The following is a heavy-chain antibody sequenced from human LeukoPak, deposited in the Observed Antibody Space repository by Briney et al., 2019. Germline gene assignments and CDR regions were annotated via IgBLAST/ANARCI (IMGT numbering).Heavy chain of an antibody. CDR2: IIPIFGTA. CDR1: GGTFSSYA. D-gene: IGHD3-10*01. CDR3: ARYISDYYGSRSYYGTFDY. J-gene: IGHJ4*02. V-gene: IGHV1-69*13. Sequence: SVKVSCKASGGTFSSYAISWVRQAPGQGLEWMGGIIPIFGTANYAQKFQGRVTITADESTSTAYMELSSLRSEDTAVYYCARYISDYYGSRSYYGTFDYWGQGTLVTVSS.